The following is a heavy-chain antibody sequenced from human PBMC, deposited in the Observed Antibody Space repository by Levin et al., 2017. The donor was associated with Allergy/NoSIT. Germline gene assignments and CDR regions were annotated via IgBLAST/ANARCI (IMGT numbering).Heavy chain of an antibody. V-gene: IGHV3-30-3*01. CDR2: ISYDGSNK. CDR1: GFTFSSYA. J-gene: IGHJ4*02. D-gene: IGHD4-17*01. Sequence: LSLTCAASGFTFSSYAMHWVRQAPGKGLEWVAVISYDGSNKYYADSVKGRFTISRDNSKNTLYLQMNSLRAEDTAVYYCANGDYLNYWGQGTLVTVSS. CDR3: ANGDYLNY.